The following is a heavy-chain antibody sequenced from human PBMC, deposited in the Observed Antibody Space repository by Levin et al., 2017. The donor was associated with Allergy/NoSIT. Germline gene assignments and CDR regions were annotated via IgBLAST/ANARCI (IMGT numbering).Heavy chain of an antibody. V-gene: IGHV3-74*01. Sequence: GESLKISCAASGFTFSSYWMHWVRQAPGKGLVWVSRINSDGSSTSYADSVKGRFTISRDNAKNTLYLQMNSLRAEDTAVYYCARDRVLLWFGEYLPLTPSAYYYYGMDVWGQGTTVTVSS. CDR3: ARDRVLLWFGEYLPLTPSAYYYYGMDV. CDR2: INSDGSST. D-gene: IGHD3-10*01. J-gene: IGHJ6*02. CDR1: GFTFSSYW.